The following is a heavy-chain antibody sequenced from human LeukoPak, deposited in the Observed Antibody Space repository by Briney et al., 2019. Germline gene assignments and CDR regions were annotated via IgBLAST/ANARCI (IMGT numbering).Heavy chain of an antibody. CDR1: GVSINNYY. D-gene: IGHD3-16*01. CDR3: ARANDYYYYMDV. V-gene: IGHV4-4*07. CDR2: TYSTGST. J-gene: IGHJ6*03. Sequence: SETLSLTCTVSGVSINNYYWTWIRQPAGKGLEWVGRTYSTGSTNYNPSLKSRVTMSVDTSRNHFSLKLSSVTAADTAVYYCARANDYYYYMDVWGKGTTVIVSS.